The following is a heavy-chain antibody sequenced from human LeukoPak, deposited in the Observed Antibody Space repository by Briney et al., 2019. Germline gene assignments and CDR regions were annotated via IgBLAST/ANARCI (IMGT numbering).Heavy chain of an antibody. CDR1: GYSFTGYY. CDR2: INPKNGGT. Sequence: GASVKVSCKASGYSFTGYYMHWARQAPGQGLEYMGWINPKNGGTKYAQKFQGRVTMTRDTSTSAAYMELSRLRSEDTAVYYCARARTYGDYSAADYWGQGTLVTVSS. CDR3: ARARTYGDYSAADY. J-gene: IGHJ4*02. V-gene: IGHV1-2*02. D-gene: IGHD4-17*01.